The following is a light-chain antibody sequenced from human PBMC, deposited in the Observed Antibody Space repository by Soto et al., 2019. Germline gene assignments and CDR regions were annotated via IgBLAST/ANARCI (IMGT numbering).Light chain of an antibody. CDR3: QQRSNWPPRIT. V-gene: IGKV3-11*01. J-gene: IGKJ5*01. CDR1: QSVSSY. Sequence: EIVLTQSPATLSLSPGERATLSCRASQSVSSYLAWYQQKPGQAPRLLIYDASNRAPGIPARFSGSGAGTDFTLTSSRLEPEDFAVYYCQQRSNWPPRITFGQGTRLEIK. CDR2: DAS.